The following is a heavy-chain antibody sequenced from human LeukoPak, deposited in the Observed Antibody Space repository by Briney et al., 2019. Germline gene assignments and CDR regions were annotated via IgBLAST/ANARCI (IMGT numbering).Heavy chain of an antibody. V-gene: IGHV1-18*01. CDR1: GYTFTSYG. D-gene: IGHD1-26*01. CDR2: ISAYNGNT. J-gene: IGHJ3*02. Sequence: ASVKVSCKASGYTFTSYGISWVRQAPGQGLEWMGWISAYNGNTNYAQKFQGRVTMTRDTSISTAYMELSRLRSDDTAVYYCARSMGSGATDAFDIWGQGTMVTVSS. CDR3: ARSMGSGATDAFDI.